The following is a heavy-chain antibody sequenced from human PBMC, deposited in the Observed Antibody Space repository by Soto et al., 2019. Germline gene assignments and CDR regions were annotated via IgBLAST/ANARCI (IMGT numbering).Heavy chain of an antibody. V-gene: IGHV3-15*07. D-gene: IGHD3-3*01. Sequence: GGSLRLSCAASGFTFSNAWMNWVRQAPGKGLEWVGRIKSKTDGGTTDYAAPVKGRFTISRDDSKNTLYLQMNSLKTEDTAVYYCTTGRRYDFWSGYYGSGQYYYYGMDVWGQGTTVTVSS. CDR1: GFTFSNAW. CDR2: IKSKTDGGTT. CDR3: TTGRRYDFWSGYYGSGQYYYYGMDV. J-gene: IGHJ6*02.